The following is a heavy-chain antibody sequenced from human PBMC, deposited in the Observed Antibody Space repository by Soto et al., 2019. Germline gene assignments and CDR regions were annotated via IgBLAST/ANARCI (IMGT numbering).Heavy chain of an antibody. Sequence: QVQLQESGPGLVKPSETLSLTCSVSDGSVNSGNYYWSWIRQPPGKGLEWIGHIYYIGTTDYNTSVKSRVTISVDTSKTQFSLKVTSVTAADTAVYFCAREEKQLSRYGGDFDYWGQGILVTVSS. J-gene: IGHJ4*02. CDR1: DGSVNSGNYY. CDR2: IYYIGTT. V-gene: IGHV4-61*01. CDR3: AREEKQLSRYGGDFDY. D-gene: IGHD3-16*01.